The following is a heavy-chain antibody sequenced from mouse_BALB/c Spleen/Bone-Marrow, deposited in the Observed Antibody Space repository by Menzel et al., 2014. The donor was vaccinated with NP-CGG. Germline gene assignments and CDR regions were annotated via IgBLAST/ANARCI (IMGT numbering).Heavy chain of an antibody. Sequence: EVQVVESGGGIVQPGGSLKLSCAASGFTFSNYGMSWVRQTPDKRLDLVATINSNGGTTYYPDSVKGRFTISRDNAKNTLYLQMSSLRSEDTAMYFCARGLYYVAYGPGFAYWGQGTLVTVSA. D-gene: IGHD2-13*01. V-gene: IGHV5-6-3*01. CDR3: ARGLYYVAYGPGFAY. CDR2: INSNGGTT. CDR1: GFTFSNYG. J-gene: IGHJ3*01.